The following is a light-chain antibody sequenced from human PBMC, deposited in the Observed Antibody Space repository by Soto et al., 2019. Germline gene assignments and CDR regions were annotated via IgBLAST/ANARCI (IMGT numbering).Light chain of an antibody. J-gene: IGKJ1*01. CDR2: GAS. CDR3: QQYGSSRTWT. Sequence: EIVLTQSPGTLSLSPGERATLSCRASQTVSNNFLAWYQQKPGQAPRPLIYGASTRATGIPDRFSGSGSGTDFTLTISRLEPDDFAVYYCQQYGSSRTWTFGQGTKVDIK. CDR1: QTVSNNF. V-gene: IGKV3-20*01.